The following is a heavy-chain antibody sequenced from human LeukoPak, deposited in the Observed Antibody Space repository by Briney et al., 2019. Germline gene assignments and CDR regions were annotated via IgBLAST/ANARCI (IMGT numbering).Heavy chain of an antibody. Sequence: SETLSLTCAVYCGSFSGYYWNWIRQPLGKGLEWIGEINHFGRTKYNPSLKSRVTISGDTSKNQFSLKINSLTAADTAVYYCARSYRAHQTFYSSHFFDYWGQGTLVTVSS. CDR1: CGSFSGYY. CDR2: INHFGRT. J-gene: IGHJ4*02. CDR3: ARSYRAHQTFYSSHFFDY. D-gene: IGHD5-18*01. V-gene: IGHV4-34*01.